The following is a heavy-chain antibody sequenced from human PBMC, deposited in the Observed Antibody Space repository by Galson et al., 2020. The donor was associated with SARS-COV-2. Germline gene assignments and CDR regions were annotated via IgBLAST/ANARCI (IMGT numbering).Heavy chain of an antibody. V-gene: IGHV1-2*02. CDR2: INPNSGGT. J-gene: IGHJ6*02. CDR1: GYTFTGYY. Sequence: ASVKVSCKASGYTFTGYYLHWVRQAPGQGREWMGWINPNSGGTNYAQKFQGRVTMNGDTSISTAYMELSSLRSDDTAVYFCAGSCSSTTCFQTDGMDVWGQGTTVTVSS. D-gene: IGHD2-2*01. CDR3: AGSCSSTTCFQTDGMDV.